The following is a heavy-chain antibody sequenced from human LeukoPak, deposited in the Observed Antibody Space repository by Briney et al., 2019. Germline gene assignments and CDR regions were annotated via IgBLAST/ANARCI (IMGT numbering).Heavy chain of an antibody. CDR3: ARGGGYYVGILDY. J-gene: IGHJ4*02. Sequence: ASVKVSCKASGYTFTGYYMHWVRQAPGQGLEWMGWINPSSGGTNYAQKFQGRVTMTRDTSISTAYMELSRLRSDDTAVYYCARGGGYYVGILDYWGQGTLVTVSS. D-gene: IGHD3-22*01. CDR2: INPSSGGT. V-gene: IGHV1-2*02. CDR1: GYTFTGYY.